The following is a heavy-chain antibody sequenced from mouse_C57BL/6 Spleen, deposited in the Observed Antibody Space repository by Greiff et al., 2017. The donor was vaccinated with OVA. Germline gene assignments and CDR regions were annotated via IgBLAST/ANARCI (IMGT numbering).Heavy chain of an antibody. CDR2: IRSKSNNYAT. V-gene: IGHV10-1*01. CDR1: GFSFNTYA. CDR3: VRHGTGFDY. Sequence: EVHLVESGGGLVQPKGSLKLSCAASGFSFNTYAMNWVRQAPGKGLEWVARIRSKSNNYATYYADSVKDRFTISRDDSESMLYLQMNNLKTEDTAMYYCVRHGTGFDYWGQGTTLTVSS. D-gene: IGHD4-1*01. J-gene: IGHJ2*01.